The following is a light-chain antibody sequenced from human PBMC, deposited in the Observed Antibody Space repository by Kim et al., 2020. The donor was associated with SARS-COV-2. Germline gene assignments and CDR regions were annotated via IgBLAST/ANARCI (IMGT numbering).Light chain of an antibody. CDR2: SNT. J-gene: IGLJ3*02. Sequence: QRVTISCTGSSSISGAAYDVHWYHQLPGTAPDLLIYSNTMRPSGVPDRFSGSNSGTSASLAITGLQAEDEADYYCQSYDSSLSGWVFGGGTQLTVL. CDR1: SSISGAAYD. CDR3: QSYDSSLSGWV. V-gene: IGLV1-40*01.